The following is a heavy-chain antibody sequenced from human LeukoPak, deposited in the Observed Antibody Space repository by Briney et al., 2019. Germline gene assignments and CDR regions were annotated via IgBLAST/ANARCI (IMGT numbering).Heavy chain of an antibody. V-gene: IGHV3-7*01. CDR2: IKQDGSEK. Sequence: GGSLRLSCGASGFTFSNYAMSWVRQAPGKGLEWVANIKQDGSEKYYVDSVKGRFTISKDNAKNSLYLQMNSLRAEDTAVYYCARDLSRSLSMIRGLIQHREFDFWGRGTLVTVSS. CDR3: ARDLSRSLSMIRGLIQHREFDF. D-gene: IGHD3-10*01. J-gene: IGHJ4*02. CDR1: GFTFSNYA.